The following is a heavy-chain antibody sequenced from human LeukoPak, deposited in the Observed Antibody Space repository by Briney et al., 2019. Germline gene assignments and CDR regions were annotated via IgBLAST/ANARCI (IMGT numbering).Heavy chain of an antibody. V-gene: IGHV3-33*01. D-gene: IGHD3-22*01. CDR1: GFTFSSYG. CDR3: ARDLYYYDSSGYFDY. Sequence: GGSLRLSCAASGFTFSSYGMHWVRQAPGKALEWVAVIWYDGSNKYYADSVKGRFTISRDNSKNTLYLQMNSLRAEDTAVYYCARDLYYYDSSGYFDYWGQGTLVTVSS. CDR2: IWYDGSNK. J-gene: IGHJ4*02.